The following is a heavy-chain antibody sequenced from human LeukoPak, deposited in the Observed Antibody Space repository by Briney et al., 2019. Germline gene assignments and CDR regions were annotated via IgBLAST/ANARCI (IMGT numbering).Heavy chain of an antibody. V-gene: IGHV4-34*01. CDR2: MYLSGTT. Sequence: SETLSLTCAVYGGSFSGYYWSWIRQPPGKGLEWIGEMYLSGTTHSNPSVKSRVTISIDKSKNQFFLNLSSVTAADTAVYYCAGLVGRYSSGLYYYYFDYWGQGTLVTVSS. CDR1: GGSFSGYY. D-gene: IGHD3-22*01. J-gene: IGHJ4*02. CDR3: AGLVGRYSSGLYYYYFDY.